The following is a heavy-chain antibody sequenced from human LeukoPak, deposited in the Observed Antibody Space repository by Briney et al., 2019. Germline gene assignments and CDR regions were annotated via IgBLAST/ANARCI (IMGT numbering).Heavy chain of an antibody. CDR2: INPNSGGT. CDR3: ARGAFYYYGSGSYSGMDV. J-gene: IGHJ6*02. V-gene: IGHV1-2*02. CDR1: GYTFTGYY. D-gene: IGHD3-10*01. Sequence: ASVKVSCKASGYTFTGYYMHWVRQAPGQGLEWMGWINPNSGGTNYAQKFQGRATMTRDTSISTAYMELSRLRSDDTAVYYCARGAFYYYGSGSYSGMDVWGQGTTVTVSS.